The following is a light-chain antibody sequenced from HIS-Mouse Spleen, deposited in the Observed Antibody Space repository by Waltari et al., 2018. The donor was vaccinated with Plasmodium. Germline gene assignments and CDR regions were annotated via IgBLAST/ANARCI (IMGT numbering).Light chain of an antibody. Sequence: QSALTQPASVSGSPGQSITISCTGTSSDVGGYNYVSGYQQHPGKAPKLMSYDVSNRPPGVSNRFSGPKSGNTASLTISGLQAEDEADYYCSSYTSSSTLVFGGGTKLTVL. V-gene: IGLV2-14*01. J-gene: IGLJ3*02. CDR1: SSDVGGYNY. CDR2: DVS. CDR3: SSYTSSSTLV.